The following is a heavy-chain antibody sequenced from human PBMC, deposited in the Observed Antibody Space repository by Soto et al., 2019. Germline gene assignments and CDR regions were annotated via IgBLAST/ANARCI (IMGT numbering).Heavy chain of an antibody. J-gene: IGHJ3*02. V-gene: IGHV3-23*01. CDR3: ARIRRTMVRGVIIPDAFDI. CDR2: ISGSGGST. Sequence: EVQLLESGGGLVQPGGSLRLSCAASGFTFSSYAMSWVRQAPGKGLEWVSAISGSGGSTYYADSVKGRFTISRDNSKNTLYLQMNSLRAEDTAVYYCARIRRTMVRGVIIPDAFDIWGQGTMVTVSS. D-gene: IGHD3-10*01. CDR1: GFTFSSYA.